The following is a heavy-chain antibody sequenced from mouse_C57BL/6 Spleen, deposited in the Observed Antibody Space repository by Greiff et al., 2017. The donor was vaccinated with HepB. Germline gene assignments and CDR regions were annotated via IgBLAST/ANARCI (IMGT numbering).Heavy chain of an antibody. D-gene: IGHD1-1*01. CDR3: ARGGDYYGSSLYFDV. V-gene: IGHV1-64*01. J-gene: IGHJ1*03. Sequence: QVQLQQPGAELVKPGASVKLSCKASGYTFTSYWMHWVKQRPGQGLEWIGMIHPNSGSTNYNEKFKSKATLTVDKSSSTAYMQLNSLTSEDSAVYYCARGGDYYGSSLYFDVWGTGTTVTVSS. CDR2: IHPNSGST. CDR1: GYTFTSYW.